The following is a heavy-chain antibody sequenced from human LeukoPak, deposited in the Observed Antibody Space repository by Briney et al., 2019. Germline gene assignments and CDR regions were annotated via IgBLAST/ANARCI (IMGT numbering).Heavy chain of an antibody. Sequence: GGSLRLSCAASGFTFSNFLMTWVRQAPGKGPEWVSATSGSGGDTYYADSVKGRFTISRDNSKNTLYLQMNGLRAEDTAVYYCAKKGATTGDFDYWGQGTLVTVSS. CDR2: TSGSGGDT. CDR3: AKKGATTGDFDY. CDR1: GFTFSNFL. V-gene: IGHV3-23*01. J-gene: IGHJ4*02. D-gene: IGHD1-26*01.